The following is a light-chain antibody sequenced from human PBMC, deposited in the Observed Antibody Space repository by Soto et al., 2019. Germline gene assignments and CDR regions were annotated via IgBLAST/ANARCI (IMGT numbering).Light chain of an antibody. V-gene: IGLV1-51*01. Sequence: QSVLTQPPSVSAAPGQKVSISCSGSISNIGNNHLSWFQHLPGRAPKLLIYDDDDRPSGIPDRFSGSKSGTSGTLDITGLQTGDEADYHCGSWDSSLKTYVFGPGTKV. CDR3: GSWDSSLKTYV. J-gene: IGLJ1*01. CDR2: DDD. CDR1: ISNIGNNH.